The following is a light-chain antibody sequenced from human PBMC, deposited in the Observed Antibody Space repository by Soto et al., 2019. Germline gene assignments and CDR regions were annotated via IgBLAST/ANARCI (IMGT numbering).Light chain of an antibody. Sequence: QSVLTQPPAVSGAPGQRVTISCTGSSSNIGAGYDVHWYQQLPGTAPKLLIYGNSNRPSGVPDRFSGSKSGTSASLAITGLQAEDEADYYCQSYDSGLGGWVLGGGTKLTVL. CDR1: SSNIGAGYD. CDR2: GNS. J-gene: IGLJ3*02. CDR3: QSYDSGLGGWV. V-gene: IGLV1-40*01.